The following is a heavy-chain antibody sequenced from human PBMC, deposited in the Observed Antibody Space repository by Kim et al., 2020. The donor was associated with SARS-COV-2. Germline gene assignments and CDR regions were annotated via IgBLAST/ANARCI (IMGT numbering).Heavy chain of an antibody. CDR1: GFTFSSYA. V-gene: IGHV3-23*01. Sequence: GGSLRLSCAASGFTFSSYAMSWVRQAPGKGLEWVSAISGSGGSTYYADSVKGRFTISRDNSKNTLYLQMNSLRAEDTAVYYCAKDWQHPLWFGEDYFDYWGQGTLVTVSS. D-gene: IGHD3-10*01. CDR2: ISGSGGST. CDR3: AKDWQHPLWFGEDYFDY. J-gene: IGHJ4*02.